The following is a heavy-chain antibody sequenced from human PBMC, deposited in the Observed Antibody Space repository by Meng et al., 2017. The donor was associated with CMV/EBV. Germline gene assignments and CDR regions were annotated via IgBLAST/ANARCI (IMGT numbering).Heavy chain of an antibody. J-gene: IGHJ5*02. D-gene: IGHD5-12*01. CDR1: FNFDDYG. Sequence: FNFDDYGMSWVRQAPGKGLEWVTIISYDGSNKYYADSVKGRFTSSRDNSNNTLYLQMNSLRAEDTAVYYCARGYSAYDYRGANWFDPWGQGTLVTVSS. CDR3: ARGYSAYDYRGANWFDP. CDR2: ISYDGSNK. V-gene: IGHV3-30*19.